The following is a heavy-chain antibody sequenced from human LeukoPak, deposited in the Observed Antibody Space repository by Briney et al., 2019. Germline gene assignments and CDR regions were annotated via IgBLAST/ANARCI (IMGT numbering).Heavy chain of an antibody. CDR3: ARSRIVGARSFDY. CDR2: ISSSSSTI. Sequence: GGSLRLSCAASGFTFSSYSMSWVRQAPGKGLEWVSYISSSSSTIYYADSVKGRFTISRDNAKNSLYLQMNSLRAEDTAVYYCARSRIVGARSFDYWGQGTLVTVSS. CDR1: GFTFSSYS. D-gene: IGHD1-26*01. V-gene: IGHV3-48*04. J-gene: IGHJ4*02.